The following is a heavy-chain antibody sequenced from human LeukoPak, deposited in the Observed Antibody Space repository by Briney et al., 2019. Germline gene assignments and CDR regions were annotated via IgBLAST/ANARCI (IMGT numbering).Heavy chain of an antibody. V-gene: IGHV3-30-3*01. J-gene: IGHJ4*02. Sequence: GGSLRLSCAASGFTFSSYAMHWVRQAPGKGLEWVAVISYDGSNKYYADSVKGRFTISRDNSKNTLYLQMNSLRAEDTAVYYCARGPHRGYSYGEGYWGQGTLVTVSS. CDR2: ISYDGSNK. CDR1: GFTFSSYA. CDR3: ARGPHRGYSYGEGY. D-gene: IGHD5-18*01.